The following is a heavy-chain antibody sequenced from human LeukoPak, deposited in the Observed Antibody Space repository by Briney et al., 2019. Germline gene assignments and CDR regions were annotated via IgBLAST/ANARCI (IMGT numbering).Heavy chain of an antibody. CDR3: ASSFRSFRDNWNYGWFDP. D-gene: IGHD1-7*01. Sequence: GASVKVSCKASGYTFTGYYMHWVRQAPGQGLEWMGWINPNSGGTNYAQKFQGRVTMTRDTSISTAYMELSRLRSDDTAVYYCASSFRSFRDNWNYGWFDPWGQGTLVTVSS. J-gene: IGHJ5*02. CDR1: GYTFTGYY. CDR2: INPNSGGT. V-gene: IGHV1-2*02.